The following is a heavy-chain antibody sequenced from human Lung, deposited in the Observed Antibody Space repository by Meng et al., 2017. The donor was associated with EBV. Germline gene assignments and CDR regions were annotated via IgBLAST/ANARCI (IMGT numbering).Heavy chain of an antibody. Sequence: EHLHPGASVLLKHHEALPRPRGVSGRSFTSSYWSWIRQPPWKGLEWIGQIHYCGITNYNPSLKSRVTISVDTSKNQFSLSLNSVTAADTAVYYCARGGTSSAPFDYWGQGTLVPVSS. CDR3: ARGGTSSAPFDY. D-gene: IGHD2-2*01. V-gene: IGHV4-34*01. J-gene: IGHJ4*02. CDR1: GRSFTSSY. CDR2: IHYCGIT.